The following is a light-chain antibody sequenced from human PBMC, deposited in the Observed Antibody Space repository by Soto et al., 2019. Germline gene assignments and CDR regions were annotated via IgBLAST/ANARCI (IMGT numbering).Light chain of an antibody. CDR1: SSDVGAYTS. CDR3: SSQPWV. Sequence: QSVLTQPASVSGSPGQSITISCTGTSSDVGAYTSVSWYRQHPGKAPKLMIYEVSNRPSGVSNRFSGSKSANTASLTISGLQADDEAHYYCSSQPWVFGGGTK. J-gene: IGLJ3*02. CDR2: EVS. V-gene: IGLV2-14*01.